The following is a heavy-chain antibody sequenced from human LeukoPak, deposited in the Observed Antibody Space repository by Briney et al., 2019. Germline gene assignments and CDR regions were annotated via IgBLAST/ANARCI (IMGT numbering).Heavy chain of an antibody. D-gene: IGHD3-22*01. Sequence: SVKVSCKASGGTFSSYAISWVRQAPGQGLEWMGRIIPIFGTANYAQKFQGRVTITTDESTSTAYMELSSLRSEDTAVYYCARGPTYYYDSSGYSNWFDPWGQGTLVTVSS. CDR1: GGTFSSYA. CDR2: IIPIFGTA. J-gene: IGHJ5*02. V-gene: IGHV1-69*05. CDR3: ARGPTYYYDSSGYSNWFDP.